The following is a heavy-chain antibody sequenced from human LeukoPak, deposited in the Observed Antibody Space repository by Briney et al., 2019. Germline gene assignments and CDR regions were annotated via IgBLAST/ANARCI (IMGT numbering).Heavy chain of an antibody. V-gene: IGHV4-61*02. D-gene: IGHD3-22*01. CDR3: ARGYYDSSGYPPYYYYYYMDV. CDR1: GGSISSGSYY. J-gene: IGHJ6*03. Sequence: SETLSLTCTVSGGSISSGSYYWSWIRRPAGKGLEWIGRIYPSENINYNPSLSSRVTISVDTSKNQFSLKLSSVTAADTAVYYCARGYYDSSGYPPYYYYYYMDVWGKGTTVTISS. CDR2: IYPSENI.